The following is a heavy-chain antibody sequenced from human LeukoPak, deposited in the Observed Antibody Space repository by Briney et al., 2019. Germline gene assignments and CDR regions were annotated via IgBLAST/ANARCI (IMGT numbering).Heavy chain of an antibody. CDR2: IFTGGTT. CDR3: ARDLGEAWYYYYGMDV. CDR1: GFTVSNNY. D-gene: IGHD3-10*01. V-gene: IGHV3-66*01. J-gene: IGHJ6*02. Sequence: GESLRLSCAASGFTVSNNYMSWVRQAPGKGLEWVSVIFTGGTTYYADSVKGRFTISRDNSKNTLYLQMNSLRAEDTAVYYCARDLGEAWYYYYGMDVWGQGTTVTVSS.